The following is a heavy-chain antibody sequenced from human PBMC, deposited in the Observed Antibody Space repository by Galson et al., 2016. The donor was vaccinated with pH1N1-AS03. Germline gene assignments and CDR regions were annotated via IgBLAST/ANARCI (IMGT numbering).Heavy chain of an antibody. CDR3: ARSTHVNEGLDF. J-gene: IGHJ4*02. D-gene: IGHD2-8*01. CDR2: IFWDGET. Sequence: PALVKPTQTLTLTCTFSGFPLSTGGVHVAWIRQPPGKALEWLALIFWDGETRYRPSLRSRLTITKDTSKNQVVLTMTNMDPVDTATYYCARSTHVNEGLDFWGQGTLVTVPS. V-gene: IGHV2-5*02. CDR1: GFPLSTGGVH.